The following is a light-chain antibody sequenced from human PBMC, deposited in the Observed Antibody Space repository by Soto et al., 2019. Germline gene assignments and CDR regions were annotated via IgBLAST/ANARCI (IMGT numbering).Light chain of an antibody. CDR1: QGISSW. CDR3: QQANTFPWT. CDR2: AAS. V-gene: IGKV1-12*01. Sequence: DIQMTQSPSSVSASVGDRVTITCRARQGISSWLACYQQKPGKASKLLIYAASSLQSGVPSRFSGSGSGTDFTLTISSLQPEDFATYYCQQANTFPWTFGQGTKVEIK. J-gene: IGKJ1*01.